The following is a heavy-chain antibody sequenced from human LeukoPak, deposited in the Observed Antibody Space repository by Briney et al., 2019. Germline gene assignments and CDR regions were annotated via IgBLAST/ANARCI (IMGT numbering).Heavy chain of an antibody. V-gene: IGHV1-2*02. CDR3: ARSPTWSQLLSGPHILCDP. D-gene: IGHD2-2*01. J-gene: IGHJ5*02. CDR1: GYTFADYY. Sequence: ASVKLSCTASGYTFADYYMNWVRQAPGQGLEWMGWINPNSGVTKYAQKFQGRVTMTGDTSLNTAYMELSRLTSEDTAVFCCARSPTWSQLLSGPHILCDPGGRGTRDSVSS. CDR2: INPNSGVT.